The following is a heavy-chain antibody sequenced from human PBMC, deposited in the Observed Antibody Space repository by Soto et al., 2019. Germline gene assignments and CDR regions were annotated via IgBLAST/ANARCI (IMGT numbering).Heavy chain of an antibody. D-gene: IGHD3-22*01. CDR1: GYTFTGYY. V-gene: IGHV1-2*02. CDR3: ARGVLLLRTRSLNWFDP. CDR2: INPNRGDT. Sequence: ASVKVSCKASGYTFTGYYIHWVRQVPGQGLEWMGWINPNRGDTIYPDKFRGRVTMTRDTSISTAYMELSGLTSGDTAVYYCARGVLLLRTRSLNWFDPWGQGTLVTVSS. J-gene: IGHJ5*02.